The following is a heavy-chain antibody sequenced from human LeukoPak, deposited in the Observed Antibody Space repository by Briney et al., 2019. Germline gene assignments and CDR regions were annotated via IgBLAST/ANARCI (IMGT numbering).Heavy chain of an antibody. D-gene: IGHD6-13*01. CDR3: ARDLGEAADDAFDI. J-gene: IGHJ3*02. CDR1: GGSISGYY. V-gene: IGHV4-59*01. Sequence: PSETQSLTCTVSGGSISGYYWSWIRQPPGKGLEWIGYIYYSGSTNYNPSLKSRVTISVDTSKNQFSLKLSSVTAADTAVYYCARDLGEAADDAFDIWGQGTMVTVSS. CDR2: IYYSGST.